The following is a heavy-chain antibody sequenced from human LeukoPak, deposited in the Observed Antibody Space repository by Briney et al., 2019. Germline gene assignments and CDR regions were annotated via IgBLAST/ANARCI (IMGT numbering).Heavy chain of an antibody. D-gene: IGHD5-18*01. V-gene: IGHV1-69*05. Sequence: SVKVSCKASGGTFSSYAISWVRQAPGQGLEWMGRIIPIFGTANYARKFQGRVTITTDESTSTAYMELSSLRSEDTAVYYCARNRPTAMVTGAFDIWGQGTMVTVSS. CDR3: ARNRPTAMVTGAFDI. CDR1: GGTFSSYA. CDR2: IIPIFGTA. J-gene: IGHJ3*02.